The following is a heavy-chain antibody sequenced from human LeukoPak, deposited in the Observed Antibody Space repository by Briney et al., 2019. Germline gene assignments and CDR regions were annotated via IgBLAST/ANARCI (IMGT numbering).Heavy chain of an antibody. CDR3: ARHESCYDSSGDYWGDQ. CDR1: GYSFTTYW. D-gene: IGHD3-22*01. J-gene: IGHJ4*02. CDR2: IHPTGSDT. V-gene: IGHV5-51*01. Sequence: GESLKISCKGSGYSFTTYWIAWVRPKPGKGLEWMGIIHPTGSDTKYSPSCQGQVTISADKSISTAYLQWRSLNASENAMYYCARHESCYDSSGDYWGDQWGQGTLVTVSS.